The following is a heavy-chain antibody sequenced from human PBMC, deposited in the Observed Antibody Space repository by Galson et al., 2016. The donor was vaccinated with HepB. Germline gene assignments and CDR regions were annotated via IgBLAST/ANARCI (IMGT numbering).Heavy chain of an antibody. CDR2: INPNSGIA. D-gene: IGHD3-3*01. CDR1: GFTFSDFY. V-gene: IGHV1-2*06. CDR3: ARASLFWSNRESDAFDV. J-gene: IGHJ3*01. Sequence: SVKVSCKASGFTFSDFYIQWVRQSPGQGLQWMGRINPNSGIAVYAESFQGRVAMTADTSISTAYMELTWLKFDDTALYYCARASLFWSNRESDAFDVWGPGTMVTVSS.